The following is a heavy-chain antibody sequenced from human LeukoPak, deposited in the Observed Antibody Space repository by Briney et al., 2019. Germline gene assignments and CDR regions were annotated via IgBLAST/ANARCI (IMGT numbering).Heavy chain of an antibody. Sequence: SETLSLTCAVYGGSFSGYYWSWIRQPPGKGLEWIGEINHSGSTNYNPSLKSRVTVSIDTSKNQFSLKLSSVTAADTAVYYCARSIVVMTNVAFDIWGQGTMVTVSS. V-gene: IGHV4-34*01. D-gene: IGHD2-8*01. CDR1: GGSFSGYY. CDR3: ARSIVVMTNVAFDI. CDR2: INHSGST. J-gene: IGHJ3*02.